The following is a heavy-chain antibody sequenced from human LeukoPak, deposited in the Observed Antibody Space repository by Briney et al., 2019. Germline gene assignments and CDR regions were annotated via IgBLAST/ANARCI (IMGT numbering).Heavy chain of an antibody. J-gene: IGHJ4*02. CDR1: SGSINSGDFY. CDR3: ARGVWSGYYADY. V-gene: IGHV4-30-4*01. CDR2: IYYSGTT. Sequence: PSQTLSLTCSVSSGSINSGDFYWSWIRQPPGKGPEWIGFIYYSGTTYYNPSLGSRLTISVDTSKNQFSLNLSSVTAADTAVYYCARGVWSGYYADYWGQGTLVTVSS. D-gene: IGHD3-3*01.